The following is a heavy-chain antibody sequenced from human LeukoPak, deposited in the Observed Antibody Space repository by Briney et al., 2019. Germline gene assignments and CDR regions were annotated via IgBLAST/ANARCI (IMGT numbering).Heavy chain of an antibody. CDR1: GFTFSSYE. CDR2: ISSSGSTI. D-gene: IGHD4-23*01. Sequence: GGSLRLSCAASGFTFSSYEMNWVRQAPGKGLEWVSYISSSGSTIYYADSVKGRFTISRDNAKNSLYLQMNSLRAEDTAVYYCARVPDYGGGIDYWGQGTLVTVSS. J-gene: IGHJ4*02. V-gene: IGHV3-48*03. CDR3: ARVPDYGGGIDY.